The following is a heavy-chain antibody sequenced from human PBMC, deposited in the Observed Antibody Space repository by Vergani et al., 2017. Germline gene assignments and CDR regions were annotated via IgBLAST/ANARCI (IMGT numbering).Heavy chain of an antibody. D-gene: IGHD5-12*01. V-gene: IGHV4-59*01. CDR3: AREQYSGYPDAFDI. CDR1: GGSISSYY. J-gene: IGHJ3*02. CDR2: IYYSGST. Sequence: QVQLQESGPGLVKPSETLSLTCTVSGGSISSYYWSWIRQPPGKGLEWIGYIYYSGSTNYNPSLKSRVTISVDTSKNQFSLKLSSVTAADTAVYYRAREQYSGYPDAFDIWGQGTMVSVSS.